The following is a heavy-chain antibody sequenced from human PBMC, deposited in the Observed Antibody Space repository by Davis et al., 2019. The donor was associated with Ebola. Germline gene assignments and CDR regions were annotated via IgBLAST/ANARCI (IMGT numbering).Heavy chain of an antibody. J-gene: IGHJ4*02. CDR1: GYTFTSYY. D-gene: IGHD3-10*01. CDR2: INPSGGST. CDR3: ARGFNYGSGSYYMGY. V-gene: IGHV1-46*01. Sequence: ASVKVSCKASGYTFTSYYMHWVRQAPGQGLEWMGIINPSGGSTSYAQKFQGRVTMTRDTSISTAYMELSRLRSDDTAVYYCARGFNYGSGSYYMGYWGQGTLVTVSS.